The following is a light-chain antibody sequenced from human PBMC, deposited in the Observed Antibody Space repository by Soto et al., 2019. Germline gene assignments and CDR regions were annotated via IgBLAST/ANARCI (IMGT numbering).Light chain of an antibody. CDR2: GAS. Sequence: EIVLTQSPATLSLSPGERATLPCRASQGVANYLAWYQQKPGQAPRLLLYGASSRATGIPDRFSGSGSGTEFTLTIDRLEPEDFATYYCQQYGSSPRAFGQGTKVDIK. V-gene: IGKV3-20*01. CDR3: QQYGSSPRA. J-gene: IGKJ1*01. CDR1: QGVANY.